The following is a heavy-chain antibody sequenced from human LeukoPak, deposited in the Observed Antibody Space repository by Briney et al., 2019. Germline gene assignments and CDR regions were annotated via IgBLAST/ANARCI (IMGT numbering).Heavy chain of an antibody. J-gene: IGHJ4*02. D-gene: IGHD3-22*01. CDR2: IKSDGSSS. CDR1: GFTFSSYFW. V-gene: IGHV3-74*01. Sequence: GGSLRLSCAASGFTFSSYFWMHWVRQPPGKGLVWVSRIKSDGSSSTYADSVKGRFTISRDNAKNSLYLQMNTLRAEDTAVYYCVRDLDLGGYASFEYWGQGTLGTVSS. CDR3: VRDLDLGGYASFEY.